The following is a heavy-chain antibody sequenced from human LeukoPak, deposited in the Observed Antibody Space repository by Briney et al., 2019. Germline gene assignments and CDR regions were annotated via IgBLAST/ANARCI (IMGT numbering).Heavy chain of an antibody. J-gene: IGHJ4*02. CDR1: GFTFSSYG. Sequence: PGGSLRLSCAASGFTFSSYGMSWVRQAPGKGLEWVAVISDDASNKYYADSVKGRFTISRDNSKNTLYLQMNSLTAEDTAKYYCAKATGNLGNWGQGTLVTVSS. CDR2: ISDDASNK. D-gene: IGHD1-1*01. V-gene: IGHV3-30*18. CDR3: AKATGNLGN.